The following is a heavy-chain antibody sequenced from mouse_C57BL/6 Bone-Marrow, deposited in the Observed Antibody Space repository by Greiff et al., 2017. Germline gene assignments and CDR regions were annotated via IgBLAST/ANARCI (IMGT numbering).Heavy chain of an antibody. CDR1: GYTFTSYW. CDR3: ARRGDYYGSSYWYFDV. V-gene: IGHV1-69*01. Sequence: VQLQQPGAELVMPGASVKLSCKASGYTFTSYWMHWVKQRPGQGLEWIGEIDPSDSYTNYNQKFKGKYTLTVDKSSSTAYMQLSRLTSEDSAVYYCARRGDYYGSSYWYFDVWGTGTTVTGSS. D-gene: IGHD1-1*01. J-gene: IGHJ1*03. CDR2: IDPSDSYT.